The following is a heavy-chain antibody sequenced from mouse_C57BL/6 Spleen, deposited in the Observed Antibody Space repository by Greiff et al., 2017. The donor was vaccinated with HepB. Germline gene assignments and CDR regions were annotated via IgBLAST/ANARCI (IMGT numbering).Heavy chain of an antibody. Sequence: VQLQQSGPELVKPGASVKISCKASGYAFSSSWMNWVKQRPGKGLEWIGRIYPGDGDTNYNGKLKGKATLTADKSSSTVYMQLSSLTSEASAVYFCASEAFFLFDYWGQGTTLTVSS. CDR3: ASEAFFLFDY. CDR2: IYPGDGDT. V-gene: IGHV1-82*01. CDR1: GYAFSSSW. J-gene: IGHJ2*01.